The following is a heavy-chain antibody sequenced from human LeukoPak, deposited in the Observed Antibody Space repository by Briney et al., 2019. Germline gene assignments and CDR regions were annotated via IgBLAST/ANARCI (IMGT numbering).Heavy chain of an antibody. D-gene: IGHD1-26*01. CDR2: IYYSGST. V-gene: IGHV4-39*01. CDR3: ARNTGSYIDY. CDR1: GASLSSSSNY. Sequence: PSETLSLTYSVSGASLSSSSNYWGWIRQPPGKGLEWIGSIYYSGSTSYNPSFKSRVTISAGTSNRQFSLELSSVTAADTAVYYCARNTGSYIDYWGQGTLVTVSS. J-gene: IGHJ4*02.